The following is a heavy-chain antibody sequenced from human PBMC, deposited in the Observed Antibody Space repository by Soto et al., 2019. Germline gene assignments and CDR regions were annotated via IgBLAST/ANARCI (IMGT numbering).Heavy chain of an antibody. V-gene: IGHV1-3*01. J-gene: IGHJ6*02. D-gene: IGHD5-12*01. CDR3: ARAYDGYDHSGMDV. Sequence: QVQFVQSGAEVKKPGASVKVSCKASGYTFTSYGVNWVRQAPGQRLECLGWINAGNGNTKYSQKFQDRVTITRDTSASTVYLELSSLRFEDTAVYYCARAYDGYDHSGMDVWGQGTTVTVSS. CDR1: GYTFTSYG. CDR2: INAGNGNT.